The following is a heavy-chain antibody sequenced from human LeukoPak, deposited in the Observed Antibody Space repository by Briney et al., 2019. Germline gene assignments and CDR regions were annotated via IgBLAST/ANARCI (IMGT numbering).Heavy chain of an antibody. CDR3: ARVGSYYYYYMDV. Sequence: SVKVSCKASGGTFSSYAISWVRQAPGQGLEWMGGIIPIFGTANYAQKFQGRVTITADKSTSTAYMELSSLRSEDTAVYYCARVGSYYYYYMDVWGKGTTVTVSS. D-gene: IGHD3-16*01. CDR2: IIPIFGTA. CDR1: GGTFSSYA. J-gene: IGHJ6*03. V-gene: IGHV1-69*06.